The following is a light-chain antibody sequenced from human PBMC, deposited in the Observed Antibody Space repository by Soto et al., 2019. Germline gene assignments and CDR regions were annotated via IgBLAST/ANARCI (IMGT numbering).Light chain of an antibody. V-gene: IGKV3-20*01. CDR2: GTS. Sequence: EIVLTQSPGTLSLSPGERATLSCRASHSFSSSYLAWYQQKPGQAPRLLIYGTSSRATGIPERFSGSGSGTDFTLTISRLDPEDFGVYYCQHHAGSPAFGQGTKVDIK. CDR1: HSFSSSY. CDR3: QHHAGSPA. J-gene: IGKJ1*01.